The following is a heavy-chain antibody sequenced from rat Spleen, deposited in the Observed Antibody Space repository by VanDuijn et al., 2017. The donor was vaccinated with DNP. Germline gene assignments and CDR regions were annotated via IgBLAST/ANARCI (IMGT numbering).Heavy chain of an antibody. CDR2: ISPRGSRT. J-gene: IGHJ2*01. CDR3: ARHTTGRGFG. V-gene: IGHV5-25*01. CDR1: GFTFSNYY. Sequence: EVQLVESGGGLVQPGRSLKLSCAASGFTFSNYYMAWVRQAPRKGLEWVAAISPRGSRTYYPDSMKGRFTISRDDAKSSLYLQMNSLKSEDTATYYCARHTTGRGFGWGQGVMVTVSS. D-gene: IGHD1-7*01.